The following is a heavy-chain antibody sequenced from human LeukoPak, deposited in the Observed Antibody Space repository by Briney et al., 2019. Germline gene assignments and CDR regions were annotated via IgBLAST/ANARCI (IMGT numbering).Heavy chain of an antibody. CDR2: SATTKPNSCTT. CDR1: GFSITDHH. V-gene: IGHV3-72*01. J-gene: IGHJ4*02. D-gene: IGHD6-13*01. Sequence: GGSLRLSCAGAGFSITDHHMDWVRQAPGKGLEWGGRSATTKPNSCTTQYAASVRGRFTISRDDSQNSLYLQLNSLKTEDTAVYYCVRMVTTGSGWYHFDNWGLGTLVTVSS. CDR3: VRMVTTGSGWYHFDN.